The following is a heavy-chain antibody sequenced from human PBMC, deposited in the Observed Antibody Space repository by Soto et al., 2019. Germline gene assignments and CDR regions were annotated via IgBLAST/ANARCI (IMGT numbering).Heavy chain of an antibody. CDR3: AREADFASSGYVLDY. CDR1: GFTFNRYS. CDR2: VTSSSSSM. V-gene: IGHV3-21*01. Sequence: GGSLRLSCAASGFTFNRYSMNWVRQAPGKGLEWVSSVTSSSSSMLYADSVKGRFTISRDDAKDSLFLQMNSLRADDTAVYYCAREADFASSGYVLDYWGQGTLVTV. J-gene: IGHJ4*02. D-gene: IGHD3-22*01.